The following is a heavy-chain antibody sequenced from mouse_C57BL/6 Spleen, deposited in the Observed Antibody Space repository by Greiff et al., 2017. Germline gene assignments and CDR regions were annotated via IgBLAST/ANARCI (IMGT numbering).Heavy chain of an antibody. D-gene: IGHD1-1*01. CDR2: IYPGDGDT. V-gene: IGHV1-80*01. Sequence: VKVVESGAELVKPGASVKISCKASGYAFSSYWMNWVKQRPGKGLEWIGQIYPGDGDTNYNGKFKGKATLTADKSSSTAYMQLSSLTSEDSAVYFCARSGVLRTLDYWGQGTTLTVSS. CDR3: ARSGVLRTLDY. J-gene: IGHJ2*01. CDR1: GYAFSSYW.